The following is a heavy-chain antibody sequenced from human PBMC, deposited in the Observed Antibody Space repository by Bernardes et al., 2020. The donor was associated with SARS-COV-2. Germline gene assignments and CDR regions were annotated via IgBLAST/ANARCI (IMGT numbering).Heavy chain of an antibody. CDR1: GGSISSYY. D-gene: IGHD6-19*01. CDR2: IYYSGST. V-gene: IGHV4-59*01. CDR3: ARIAVAGTGYFDY. Sequence: SESLSLTCTVSGGSISSYYWSWIRPPPGKGLEWIGYIYYSGSTNYNPSLKSRVTISVDTSKNQFSLKLSSVTAADTAVYYCARIAVAGTGYFDYWGQGTLVTVSS. J-gene: IGHJ4*02.